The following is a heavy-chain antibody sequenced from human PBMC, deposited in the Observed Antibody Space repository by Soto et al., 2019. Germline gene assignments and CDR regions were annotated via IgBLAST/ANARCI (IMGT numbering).Heavy chain of an antibody. D-gene: IGHD3-9*01. Sequence: SETLSLTCTVSGGSISSYYWSWIRQPPGKGLEWIGYIYYSGSTNYNPSLKSRVTISVDTSKNQFSLKLSSVTAADTAVYYCARDRDFDAHYFDYWGQGTLVTVSS. CDR1: GGSISSYY. CDR3: ARDRDFDAHYFDY. J-gene: IGHJ4*02. CDR2: IYYSGST. V-gene: IGHV4-59*01.